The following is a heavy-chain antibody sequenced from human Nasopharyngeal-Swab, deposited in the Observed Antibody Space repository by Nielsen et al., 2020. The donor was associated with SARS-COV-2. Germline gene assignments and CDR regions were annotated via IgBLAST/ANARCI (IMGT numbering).Heavy chain of an antibody. CDR2: IDTSGT. J-gene: IGHJ4*02. CDR1: GDSIGSGKYY. V-gene: IGHV4-61*02. D-gene: IGHD3-10*01. CDR3: VRDSPMTRAVIVEY. Sequence: SETLSLTCTVSGDSIGSGKYYWGWIRQSAGKGLEWLGRIDTSGTTYNPSLKSRVTMSPDTSKNEFSLKVNSVTAADTAVYYCVRDSPMTRAVIVEYWGQGTLVTVSS.